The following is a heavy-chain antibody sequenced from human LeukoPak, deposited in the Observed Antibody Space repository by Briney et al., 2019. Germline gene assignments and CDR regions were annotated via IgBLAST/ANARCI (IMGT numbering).Heavy chain of an antibody. CDR3: WGYDSSGYKFGY. V-gene: IGHV3-74*01. CDR2: INSDGSST. Sequence: PGGSLRLSCAASGFTFSSYGMHWVRQAPGKGLVWVSRINSDGSSTSYADSVKGRFTISRDNAKNTLYLQMNSLRAEDTAVYYCWGYDSSGYKFGYWGQGTLVTVSS. CDR1: GFTFSSYG. J-gene: IGHJ4*02. D-gene: IGHD3-22*01.